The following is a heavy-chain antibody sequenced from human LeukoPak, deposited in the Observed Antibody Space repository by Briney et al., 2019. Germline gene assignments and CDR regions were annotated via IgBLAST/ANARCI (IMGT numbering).Heavy chain of an antibody. CDR3: ARVVIVATLDY. V-gene: IGHV3-7*01. CDR2: IKQDGSEE. J-gene: IGHJ4*02. CDR1: GFTFSSYW. D-gene: IGHD5-12*01. Sequence: PGGSLRLSCAASGFTFSSYWMSSVRQAPGKGLEWVANIKQDGSEEYYVDSVKGRFTISRDNAKNSLYLQMNSLRAEDTAVYYCARVVIVATLDYWGQGTLVTVSS.